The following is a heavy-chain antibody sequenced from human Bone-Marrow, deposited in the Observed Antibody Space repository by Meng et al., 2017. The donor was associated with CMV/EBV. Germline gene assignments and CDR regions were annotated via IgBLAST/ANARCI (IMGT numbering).Heavy chain of an antibody. CDR3: ARGALGYCSGGSWYYGMDV. V-gene: IGHV1-69*10. D-gene: IGHD2-15*01. CDR1: GGTFSSYA. Sequence: SVKVSCKASGGTFSSYAISWVRQAPGQGLEWMGGIIPILGIANYAQKFQGRVTITADKSTSTAYMELSSLRSEDTAVYYCARGALGYCSGGSWYYGMDVWGQGTTVTGSS. J-gene: IGHJ6*02. CDR2: IIPILGIA.